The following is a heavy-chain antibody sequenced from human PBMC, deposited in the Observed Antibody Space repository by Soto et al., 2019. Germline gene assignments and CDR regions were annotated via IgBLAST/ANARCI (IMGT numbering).Heavy chain of an antibody. Sequence: GASVKVSCKASGGTFSSYAISWVRQAPGQGLEWMGGIIPIFGTANYAQKFQGRVTMTTDTSTSTVYMELSRLRSDDTAVYYCAREAIVAGATTGMDAWGQGTTVTVSS. CDR2: IIPIFGTA. V-gene: IGHV1-69*05. CDR3: AREAIVAGATTGMDA. CDR1: GGTFSSYA. D-gene: IGHD1-26*01. J-gene: IGHJ6*02.